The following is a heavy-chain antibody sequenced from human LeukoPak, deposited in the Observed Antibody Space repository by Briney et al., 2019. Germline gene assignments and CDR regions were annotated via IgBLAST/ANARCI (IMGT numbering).Heavy chain of an antibody. V-gene: IGHV3-23*01. J-gene: IGHJ5*02. Sequence: GGSLRLSCTASGFTFSSYAMSWVRQSPGKGREWVSTISGTGGSTYYADSVKGRFTISRDNSKKTVFLQMNSLRADDTAIYHCAKRLRYFDWSYLSDWLDPWGQGTLVIVSS. D-gene: IGHD3-9*01. CDR2: ISGTGGST. CDR3: AKRLRYFDWSYLSDWLDP. CDR1: GFTFSSYA.